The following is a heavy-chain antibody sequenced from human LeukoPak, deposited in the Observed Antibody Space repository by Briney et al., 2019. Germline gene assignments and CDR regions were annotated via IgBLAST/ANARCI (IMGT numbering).Heavy chain of an antibody. V-gene: IGHV4-4*07. Sequence: PSETLSLTCTVSGGSISSYYWSWIRQPAGKGLEWIGRIYTSGSTNYNPSLKSRVTMSVDTSKNQFSLKLSSVTAADTAVYYCARDPYYGDYHNWYFDLWGRGTLVTVSS. CDR2: IYTSGST. D-gene: IGHD4-17*01. CDR1: GGSISSYY. CDR3: ARDPYYGDYHNWYFDL. J-gene: IGHJ2*01.